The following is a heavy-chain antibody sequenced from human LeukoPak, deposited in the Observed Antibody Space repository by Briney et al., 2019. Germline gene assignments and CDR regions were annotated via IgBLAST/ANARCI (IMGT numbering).Heavy chain of an antibody. D-gene: IGHD3-10*01. V-gene: IGHV3-30-3*01. CDR2: ISYDGSSK. Sequence: PGGSLRLSCAASGFTFSSYAMHWVRQAPGKGLEWVAVISYDGSSKYYADSVKGRFTISRDNSKNTLYLQMNSLRAEDTAVYYCARGSGSYYSHYDYWGQGTLVTVSS. J-gene: IGHJ4*02. CDR1: GFTFSSYA. CDR3: ARGSGSYYSHYDY.